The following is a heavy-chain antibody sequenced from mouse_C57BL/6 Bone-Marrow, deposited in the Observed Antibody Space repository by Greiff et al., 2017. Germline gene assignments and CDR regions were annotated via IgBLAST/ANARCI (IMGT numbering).Heavy chain of an antibody. CDR1: GFTFSDYY. D-gene: IGHD2-4*01. V-gene: IGHV5-16*01. CDR2: INYDGSST. J-gene: IGHJ1*03. CDR3: ARFHYDYPYCDV. Sequence: EVKLVESEGGLVQPGSSMKLSCTASGFTFSDYYMAWVRQVPEKGLEWVANINYDGSSTYYLDSLKSRFIISRDNAKNILYLQMSSLKSEDTATYYCARFHYDYPYCDVWGTGTTVTVSS.